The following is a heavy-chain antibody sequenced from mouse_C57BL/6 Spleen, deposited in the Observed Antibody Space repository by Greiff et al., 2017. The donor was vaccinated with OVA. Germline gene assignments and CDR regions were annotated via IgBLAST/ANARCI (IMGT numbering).Heavy chain of an antibody. CDR2: IYPGDGDT. V-gene: IGHV1-82*01. D-gene: IGHD1-1*01. Sequence: VKLQESGPELVKPGASVKISCKASGYAFSSSWMNWVKQRPGKGLEWIGRIYPGDGDTNYNGKFKGKATLTADKSSSTAYMQLSSLTSEDSAVYFCARSGYGSLDYWGQGTTLTVSS. CDR3: ARSGYGSLDY. J-gene: IGHJ2*01. CDR1: GYAFSSSW.